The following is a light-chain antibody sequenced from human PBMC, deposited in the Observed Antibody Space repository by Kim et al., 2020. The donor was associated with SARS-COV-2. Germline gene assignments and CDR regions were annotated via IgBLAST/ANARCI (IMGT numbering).Light chain of an antibody. Sequence: SVQRTWTLSSGHSTYAIAWYQQQPGKAPRFLMRLYSDGRQTRGDGIPHRFSGSTSGADRFLTISSLQADDEADYYCQSHGSGAVVVGGGTKLTVL. CDR3: QSHGSGAVV. V-gene: IGLV4-69*01. CDR1: SGHSTYA. J-gene: IGLJ2*01. CDR2: LYSDGRQ.